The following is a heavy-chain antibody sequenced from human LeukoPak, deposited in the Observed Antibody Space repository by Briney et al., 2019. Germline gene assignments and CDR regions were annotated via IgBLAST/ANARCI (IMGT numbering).Heavy chain of an antibody. V-gene: IGHV4-34*01. CDR3: ARGRRGYYGSGSPAGWFDP. CDR1: GGSFSGYY. J-gene: IGHJ5*02. CDR2: INHSGST. Sequence: PSETLSLTCAVYGGSFSGYYWSWIRQPPGKGLEWIGEINHSGSTNYNPSLKSRVTIPVDTSKNRFSLKLSSVTAADTAVYYCARGRRGYYGSGSPAGWFDPWGQGTLVTVSS. D-gene: IGHD3-10*01.